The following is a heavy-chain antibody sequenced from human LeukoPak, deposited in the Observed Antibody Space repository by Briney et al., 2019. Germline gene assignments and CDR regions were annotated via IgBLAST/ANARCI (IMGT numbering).Heavy chain of an antibody. CDR3: ARDPYYYDSSGYYW. Sequence: GGSLRLSCAASGFTFSSYSMNWVRQAPWKGLEWVSSISSSSSYIYYADSVKGRFTISRDNAKNSLYLQMNSLRAEDTAVYYCARDPYYYDSSGYYWGGQGTLVTVSS. D-gene: IGHD3-22*01. CDR1: GFTFSSYS. V-gene: IGHV3-21*01. CDR2: ISSSSSYI. J-gene: IGHJ4*02.